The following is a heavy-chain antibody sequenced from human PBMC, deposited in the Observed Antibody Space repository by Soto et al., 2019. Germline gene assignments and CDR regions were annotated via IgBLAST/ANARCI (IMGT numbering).Heavy chain of an antibody. J-gene: IGHJ4*02. D-gene: IGHD2-15*01. CDR3: ARSLLVGRGVYFDY. CDR1: GFTFSSYC. CDR2: INSDGSST. V-gene: IGHV3-74*01. Sequence: GGSLRLSCPASGFTFSSYCMHWVRQAPGKGLVWVSRINSDGSSTSYADSMKGRFTISRDNAKNTLYLQMNSLRAEDTAVYYCARSLLVGRGVYFDYWGQGTLVTVSS.